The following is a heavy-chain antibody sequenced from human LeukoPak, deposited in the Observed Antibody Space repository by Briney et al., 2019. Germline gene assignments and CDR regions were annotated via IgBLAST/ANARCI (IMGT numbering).Heavy chain of an antibody. CDR1: GFTFSSYA. D-gene: IGHD3-22*01. CDR3: AKAPGGRRRITMIAVVPRAEYFQH. V-gene: IGHV3-23*01. CDR2: ISGSGGST. Sequence: GGSLRLSCAASGFTFSSYAMSWVRQAPGKGLEWVSAISGSGGSTYYADSVKGRFTISRDNSKNTLYLQMNSLRAEDTAVYYCAKAPGGRRRITMIAVVPRAEYFQHWGQGTLVTVSS. J-gene: IGHJ1*01.